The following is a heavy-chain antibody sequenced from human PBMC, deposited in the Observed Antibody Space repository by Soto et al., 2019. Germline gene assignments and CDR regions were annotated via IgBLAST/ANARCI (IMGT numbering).Heavy chain of an antibody. CDR3: ARHGSSAPNYYYMDV. CDR1: GYSFTTYW. D-gene: IGHD6-13*01. Sequence: PGESLKISCKGSGYSFTTYWIGWARQMPGKGLEWMGIIYPGDSESRYSPSFQGQVTISVDKSISTAYLQWSSLKASDTAMYYCARHGSSAPNYYYMDVWAKGTTVTVSS. V-gene: IGHV5-51*01. CDR2: IYPGDSES. J-gene: IGHJ6*03.